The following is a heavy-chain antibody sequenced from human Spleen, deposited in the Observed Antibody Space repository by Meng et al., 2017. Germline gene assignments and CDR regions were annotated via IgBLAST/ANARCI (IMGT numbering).Heavy chain of an antibody. CDR1: GYIFTNYW. J-gene: IGHJ4*02. Sequence: GESLKISCKGSGYIFTNYWIAWVRQTPGKGLEWMGMIYPDDSDTGYSPSFQGQVTISKDTSKCQMILTMTNMDPVDEATYYCARAIGGLGDPYDYWGQGTLVTVSS. D-gene: IGHD2-21*02. V-gene: IGHV5-51*01. CDR3: ARAIGGLGDPYDY. CDR2: IYPDDSDT.